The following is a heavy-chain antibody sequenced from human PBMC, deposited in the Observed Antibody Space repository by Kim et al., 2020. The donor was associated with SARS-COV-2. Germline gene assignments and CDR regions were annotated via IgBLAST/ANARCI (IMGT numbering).Heavy chain of an antibody. V-gene: IGHV4-39*01. J-gene: IGHJ5*02. Sequence: YSNPSLKSRVTISVDTSKNQFSLKLSSVTAADTAVYYCARLRATLNWFDPWGQGTLVTVSS. CDR3: ARLRATLNWFDP.